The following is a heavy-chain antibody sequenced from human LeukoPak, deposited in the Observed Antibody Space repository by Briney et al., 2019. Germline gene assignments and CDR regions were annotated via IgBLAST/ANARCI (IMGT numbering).Heavy chain of an antibody. CDR2: ISSSSTYI. CDR1: GFTFSSYS. J-gene: IGHJ4*02. D-gene: IGHD4-23*01. Sequence: GGSLRLSCAASGFTFSSYSMNWVRQAPGKGLEWVSSISSSSTYIYYADSVKGRFTISRDNAKNSLYLQMNSLRAEDTAVYYCARDFGGNSGRGYWGQGTLVTVSS. V-gene: IGHV3-21*01. CDR3: ARDFGGNSGRGY.